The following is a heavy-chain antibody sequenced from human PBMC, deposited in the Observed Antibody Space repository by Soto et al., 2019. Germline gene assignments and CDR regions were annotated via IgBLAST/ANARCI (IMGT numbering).Heavy chain of an antibody. J-gene: IGHJ6*02. D-gene: IGHD3-10*01. V-gene: IGHV2-5*01. CDR3: ISRREAYDYHGLDV. CDR1: GFSLRTTGLG. CDR2: LYFNDDR. Sequence: PTLVNPTETLTLTCTFSGFSLRTTGLGVGWIRQPPGQSLEWLVVLYFNDDRRYNPSLRNRLSITKDTSTNQVVLTMTHMDPVDTATYYYISRREAYDYHGLDVWGQGTTLTVSS.